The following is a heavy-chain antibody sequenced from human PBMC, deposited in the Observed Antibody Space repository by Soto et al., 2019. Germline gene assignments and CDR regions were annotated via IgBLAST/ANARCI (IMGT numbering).Heavy chain of an antibody. D-gene: IGHD4-17*01. Sequence: GTGPTLVNPTQTLTLTCTFSGFSLSTTGMCVSWIRQPPGKALEWLALITWEDDKSYNTSLKTRLSISKDTSKNQVVLTMTNMDPVDTATYYCARINGDVITYAFDVWGQGTVVTVSS. J-gene: IGHJ3*01. CDR1: GFSLSTTGMC. V-gene: IGHV2-70*13. CDR3: ARINGDVITYAFDV. CDR2: ITWEDDK.